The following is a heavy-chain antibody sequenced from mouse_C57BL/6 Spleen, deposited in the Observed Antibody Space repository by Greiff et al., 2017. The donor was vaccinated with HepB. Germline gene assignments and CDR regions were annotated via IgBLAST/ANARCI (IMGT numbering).Heavy chain of an antibody. Sequence: QVQLQQPGAELVRPGSSVKLSCKASGYTFTSYWMDWVKQRPGQGLEWIGNIYPSDSETHYNQKFKDKATLTVDKSSSTAYMQLSSLTSEDSAVYYCAREVTTGGLGYWGQGTTLTVSS. CDR1: GYTFTSYW. CDR2: IYPSDSET. V-gene: IGHV1-61*01. CDR3: AREVTTGGLGY. J-gene: IGHJ2*01. D-gene: IGHD2-2*01.